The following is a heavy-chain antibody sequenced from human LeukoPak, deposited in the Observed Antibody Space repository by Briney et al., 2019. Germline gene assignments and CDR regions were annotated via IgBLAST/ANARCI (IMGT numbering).Heavy chain of an antibody. CDR2: ISYDGSNK. CDR1: SFTFSSYA. V-gene: IGHV3-30-3*01. D-gene: IGHD1-26*01. Sequence: PGGSLRLSCAASSFTFSSYAMHWVRQAPGKGLEWVAVISYDGSNKYYADSVKGRFTISRDNSKNTLYLQMNSLRAEDTAVYYCARGSYYGYFDYWGQGTLVSVSS. J-gene: IGHJ4*02. CDR3: ARGSYYGYFDY.